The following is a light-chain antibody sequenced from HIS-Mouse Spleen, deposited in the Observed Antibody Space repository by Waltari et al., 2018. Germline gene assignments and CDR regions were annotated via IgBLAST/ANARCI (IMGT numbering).Light chain of an antibody. V-gene: IGLV3-19*01. CDR1: SLRSYY. Sequence: SSELTQDPAVSVALGQTVRITCQGDSLRSYYASWYQQKPGQAPLLVIYGKNNRPSWVTDRVSGSSSGNTASLTITGAQAEDEADYYCNSRDSSGNHLVFGGGTKLTVL. CDR3: NSRDSSGNHLV. J-gene: IGLJ3*02. CDR2: GKN.